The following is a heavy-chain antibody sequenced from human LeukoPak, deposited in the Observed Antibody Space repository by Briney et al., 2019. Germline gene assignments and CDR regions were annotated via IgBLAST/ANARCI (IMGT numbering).Heavy chain of an antibody. J-gene: IGHJ3*02. CDR1: GFTFSSYG. CDR2: IWYDGSNK. Sequence: SGRSLRLSCAASGFTFSSYGMHWVRQAPGKGLEWVAVIWYDGSNKYCADSVKGRFTISRDNSKNTVYLQMNSLRAEDTAVYYCARDLGSGWYSDIWGQGTMVTVSS. CDR3: ARDLGSGWYSDI. V-gene: IGHV3-33*01. D-gene: IGHD6-19*01.